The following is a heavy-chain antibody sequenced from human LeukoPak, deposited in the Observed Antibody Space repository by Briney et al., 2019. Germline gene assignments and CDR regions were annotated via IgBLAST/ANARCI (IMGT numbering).Heavy chain of an antibody. V-gene: IGHV1-2*02. Sequence: ASVKVSCKASGYTFSDYYMHWVRQAPGQGLEWMGWIKPNSGDTKYAQKFQGRVTMTRDTSINTAYMELSSLRSDDTAMYYCARDRAAVAGQYFFDYWGQGALVTVSS. CDR1: GYTFSDYY. CDR3: ARDRAAVAGQYFFDY. D-gene: IGHD6-19*01. J-gene: IGHJ4*02. CDR2: IKPNSGDT.